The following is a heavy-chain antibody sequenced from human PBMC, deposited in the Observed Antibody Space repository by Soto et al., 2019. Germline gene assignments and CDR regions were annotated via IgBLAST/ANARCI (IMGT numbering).Heavy chain of an antibody. CDR1: GFTFSSNS. CDR2: ISSSSSYI. V-gene: IGHV3-21*01. D-gene: IGHD2-2*01. Sequence: GGSLRLSCAASGFTFSSNSMNWVRQAPGKGLEWVSSISSSSSYIYYADSVKGRFTISRDNAKNSLYLQMNSLRAEDTAVYYCARDPTSPPYCSSTSCYSNWFDPWGQGTLVTVSS. J-gene: IGHJ5*02. CDR3: ARDPTSPPYCSSTSCYSNWFDP.